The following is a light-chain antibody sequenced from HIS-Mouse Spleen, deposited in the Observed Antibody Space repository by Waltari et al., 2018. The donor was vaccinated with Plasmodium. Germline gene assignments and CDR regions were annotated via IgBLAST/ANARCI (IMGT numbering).Light chain of an antibody. Sequence: DIQVTPSPSTLSASVGDRVPITCRASQSISSWLAWYQQKPGKAPKLLIYKASSLESGVPSRFSGSGSGTEFTLTISSLQPDDFATYYCQQYNSYSWTFGQGTKVEIK. CDR1: QSISSW. CDR2: KAS. V-gene: IGKV1-5*03. J-gene: IGKJ1*01. CDR3: QQYNSYSWT.